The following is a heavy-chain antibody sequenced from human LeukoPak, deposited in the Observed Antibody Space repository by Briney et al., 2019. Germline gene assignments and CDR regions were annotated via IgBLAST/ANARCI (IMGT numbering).Heavy chain of an antibody. CDR2: IYYSGST. J-gene: IGHJ3*02. V-gene: IGHV4-30-4*01. CDR3: ARDSSFSGAWGRPPAYSAFDI. D-gene: IGHD7-27*01. CDR1: GGSISSGDYY. Sequence: SQTLSLTCTVSGGSISSGDYYWSWIRQPPGKGLEWFGYIYYSGSTYYNPSLKSRVTISVDTSKNHFSLKLSSVTAADTAVYYCARDSSFSGAWGRPPAYSAFDIWGQGTMVTVSS.